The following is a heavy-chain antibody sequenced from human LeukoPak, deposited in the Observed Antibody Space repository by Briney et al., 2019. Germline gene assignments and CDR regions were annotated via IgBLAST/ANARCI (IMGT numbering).Heavy chain of an antibody. CDR2: IGTASDT. D-gene: IGHD1-1*01. CDR1: GFTFIDYD. J-gene: IGHJ6*03. V-gene: IGHV3-13*01. CDR3: ARGPPRGKYYYMDV. Sequence: GGSLRLSCAASGFTFIDYDMHWVRQPTGQGLEWVSTIGTASDTYYPGSVEGRFTLSRDNAKNSLYLQMYSLTAGDTAVYYCARGPPRGKYYYMDVWGKGTTVTVSS.